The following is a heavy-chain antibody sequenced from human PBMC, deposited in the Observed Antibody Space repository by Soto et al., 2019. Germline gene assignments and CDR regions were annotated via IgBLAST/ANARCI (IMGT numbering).Heavy chain of an antibody. Sequence: QVQLVQSGAEVKKPGASVKVSCKASGYTFTSYDINWVRQATGQGLEWMGWMNPNSGNTGYAQKFQGRVTMTRNTSISTAYMGLSSLRSEDTAVYFCARVEAARYYYGMDVWGQGTTVTVSS. V-gene: IGHV1-8*01. CDR1: GYTFTSYD. J-gene: IGHJ6*02. CDR3: ARVEAARYYYGMDV. CDR2: MNPNSGNT. D-gene: IGHD2-15*01.